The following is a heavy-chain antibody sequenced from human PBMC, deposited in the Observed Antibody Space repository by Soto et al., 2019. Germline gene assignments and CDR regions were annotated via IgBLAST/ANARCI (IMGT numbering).Heavy chain of an antibody. D-gene: IGHD2-15*01. J-gene: IGHJ4*02. Sequence: QVQLVQSGAEVKKPGSSVKVSCKASGGTFSSYAISWVRQAPGQGLEWMGGIIPIFGTANYAQKFQGRVTITADESTSTAYMELSSLRSDDTAVYYCTTIVVVVAATPIYFDSWGQGTLVTVAS. CDR1: GGTFSSYA. V-gene: IGHV1-69*12. CDR2: IIPIFGTA. CDR3: TTIVVVVAATPIYFDS.